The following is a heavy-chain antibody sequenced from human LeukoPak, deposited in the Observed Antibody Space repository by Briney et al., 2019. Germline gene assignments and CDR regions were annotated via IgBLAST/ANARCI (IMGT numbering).Heavy chain of an antibody. J-gene: IGHJ4*02. CDR1: GGSISSGGYY. CDR2: IYYSGST. Sequence: SETLSLTCTVSGGSISSGGYYWSWIHQHPGKGLEWIGYIYYSGSTYYNPSLKSRVTISVDTSKNHFSLKLSSVTAADTAVYYCARERITGTTQAFDYWGQGTLVTVSS. D-gene: IGHD1-20*01. V-gene: IGHV4-31*03. CDR3: ARERITGTTQAFDY.